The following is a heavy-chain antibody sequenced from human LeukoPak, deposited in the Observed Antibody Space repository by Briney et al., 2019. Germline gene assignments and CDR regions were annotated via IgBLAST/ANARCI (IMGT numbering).Heavy chain of an antibody. CDR1: CGSFSGYY. CDR2: INHSGST. J-gene: IGHJ5*02. Sequence: SETLSLTCAVYCGSFSGYYWSWIRQPPGKGLEWIGEINHSGSTNYNPSLKSRVTISVDTSKNQFSLKLSSVTAADTAVYYCARDAAPYYYGSGIFRKNNWFDPWGQGTLVTVSS. D-gene: IGHD3-10*01. V-gene: IGHV4-34*01. CDR3: ARDAAPYYYGSGIFRKNNWFDP.